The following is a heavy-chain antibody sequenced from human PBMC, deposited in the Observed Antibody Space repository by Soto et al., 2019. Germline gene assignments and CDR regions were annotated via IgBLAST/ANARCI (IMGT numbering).Heavy chain of an antibody. CDR2: ISYDGSNK. V-gene: IGHV3-30-3*01. CDR1: GFTFSSYA. Sequence: GGSLRLSCAASGFTFSSYAMHWVRQAPGKGLEWVAVISYDGSNKYYADSVKGRFTISRDNSKNTLYLQMNSLRAEDTAVYYCASDYYDILTGYYYYYGMDVWGQGTTVTVSS. CDR3: ASDYYDILTGYYYYYGMDV. J-gene: IGHJ6*02. D-gene: IGHD3-9*01.